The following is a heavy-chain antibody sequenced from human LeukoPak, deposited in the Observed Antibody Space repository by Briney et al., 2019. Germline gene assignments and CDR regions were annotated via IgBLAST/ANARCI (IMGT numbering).Heavy chain of an antibody. CDR1: GGSISSYY. D-gene: IGHD5-18*01. J-gene: IGHJ3*02. V-gene: IGHV4-59*01. Sequence: SETLSLTCTVSGGSISSYYWSWIRQPPGKGLEWIGYIYYSGSTNYNPSLKSRVTIPVDTSKNQFSLKLSSVTAADTAVYYCARGRGYSYGTPAFDIWGQGTMVTVSS. CDR2: IYYSGST. CDR3: ARGRGYSYGTPAFDI.